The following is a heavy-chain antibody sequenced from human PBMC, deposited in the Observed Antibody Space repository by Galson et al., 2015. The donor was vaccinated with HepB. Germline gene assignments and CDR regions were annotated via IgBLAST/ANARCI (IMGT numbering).Heavy chain of an antibody. V-gene: IGHV3-23*01. D-gene: IGHD6-19*01. CDR1: GFTFSYYA. J-gene: IGHJ4*02. CDR2: ITPSGDNT. CDR3: AKVFPEKTDGWYRQALYYFDS. Sequence: SLRLSCAASGFTFSYYAMAWVRQAPGKGLEWISAITPSGDNTYYADSMKGRFFISRDNSQNTLSLQMNSLRADDTAIYFCAKVFPEKTDGWYRQALYYFDSWGQGTRVTGSS.